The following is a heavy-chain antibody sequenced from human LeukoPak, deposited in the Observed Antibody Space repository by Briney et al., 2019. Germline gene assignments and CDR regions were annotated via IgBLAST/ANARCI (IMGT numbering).Heavy chain of an antibody. Sequence: SETLSLTCTVSGGSISSGSYYWSWIRQPAGKGLEWIGRIYTSGSTNYNPSLKSRVTISVDTSKNQFSLKLSSVTAADTAVYYCARDHPLVLLTHYGDYYESYFDYWGRGTLVTVSS. CDR1: GGSISSGSYY. V-gene: IGHV4-61*02. CDR3: ARDHPLVLLTHYGDYYESYFDY. J-gene: IGHJ4*02. D-gene: IGHD4-17*01. CDR2: IYTSGST.